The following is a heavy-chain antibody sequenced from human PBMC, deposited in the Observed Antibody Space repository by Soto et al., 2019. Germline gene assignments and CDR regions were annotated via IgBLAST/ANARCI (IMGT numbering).Heavy chain of an antibody. Sequence: QVQLVQSGAEVKKPGASVKVSCKASGYTFTSYYMHWVRQAPGQGLEWMGIINPSGGSTSYAQKFQGRVTMTRDTSTSTVYMEMSSLRSEDTAVYYCARGKYSGSYDLPYYFDYWGQGTLVTVSS. CDR2: INPSGGST. D-gene: IGHD1-26*01. CDR1: GYTFTSYY. V-gene: IGHV1-46*03. CDR3: ARGKYSGSYDLPYYFDY. J-gene: IGHJ4*02.